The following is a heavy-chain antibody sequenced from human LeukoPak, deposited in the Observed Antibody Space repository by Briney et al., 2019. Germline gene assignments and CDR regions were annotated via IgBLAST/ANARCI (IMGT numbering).Heavy chain of an antibody. D-gene: IGHD2/OR15-2a*01. V-gene: IGHV3-11*01. CDR3: AREKVDTTTPLFDY. Sequence: GGSLRLSCAASGFTFSYYYMSWIRQAPGKGLEWVSYISSSGSTIYYADSVKGRFTISRDNAKNSLYLQMNSLRAEDTAVYYCAREKVDTTTPLFDYWGQGTLVTVSS. J-gene: IGHJ4*02. CDR1: GFTFSYYY. CDR2: ISSSGSTI.